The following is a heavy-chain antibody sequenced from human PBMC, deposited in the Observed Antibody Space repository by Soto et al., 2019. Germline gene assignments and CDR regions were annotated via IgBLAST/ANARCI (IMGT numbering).Heavy chain of an antibody. V-gene: IGHV3-23*01. CDR1: GFTFDNYA. CDR3: AKGSSGYRPYYFDY. J-gene: IGHJ4*02. D-gene: IGHD3-22*01. CDR2: INNRGDNT. Sequence: PGGSLRLSCAASGFTFDNYAMSWVRQAPGKGLEWVSAINNRGDNTYYADTVKGRFTISRDKSKNTLDLQMNTLRAEDTAVYFCAKGSSGYRPYYFDYWGQGT.